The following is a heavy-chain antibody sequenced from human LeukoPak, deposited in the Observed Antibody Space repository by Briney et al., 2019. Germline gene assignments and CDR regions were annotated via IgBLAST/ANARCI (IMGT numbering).Heavy chain of an antibody. CDR3: AKDMYQLPLTWFDP. CDR2: ISWNSGSI. J-gene: IGHJ5*02. Sequence: GGSLRLSYAASGFTFDDYAMHWVRQAPGKGLEWVSGISWNSGSIGYAASVKGRFTLSRDNAKNSLYLQMNSLRAEDTALYYCAKDMYQLPLTWFDPWGQGTLVTVSS. CDR1: GFTFDDYA. V-gene: IGHV3-9*01. D-gene: IGHD2-2*01.